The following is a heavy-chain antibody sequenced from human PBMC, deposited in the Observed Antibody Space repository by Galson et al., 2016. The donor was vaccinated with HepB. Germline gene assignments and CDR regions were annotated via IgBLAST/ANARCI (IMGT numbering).Heavy chain of an antibody. D-gene: IGHD3-9*01. V-gene: IGHV5-51*01. CDR1: GYTFTTYW. CDR2: IYPGDFDT. CDR3: VRHKADYYNIFTGYSALRGIDY. J-gene: IGHJ4*02. Sequence: QSGAEVKKPGESLKISCKASGYTFTTYWIGWVRQMPGKALEWMGTIYPGDFDTRYRPSFQGQVTISADKSITTAYRQWWSSLKASDTAMYYGVRHKADYYNIFTGYSALRGIDYWGQGTLVTVSS.